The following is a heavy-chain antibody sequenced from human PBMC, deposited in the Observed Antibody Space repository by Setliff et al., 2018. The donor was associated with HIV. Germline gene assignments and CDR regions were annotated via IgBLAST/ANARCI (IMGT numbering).Heavy chain of an antibody. CDR3: AKDVCSGAYCYAYYYYGMDV. V-gene: IGHV3-30*02. Sequence: GGSLRLSWAASVFTFNNYGMNWVRQAPGKGLEWVAFIRYDGSQKYYVDSVKGRFTISRDNSKNTLYLQMNSLRVEDTAVYYCAKDVCSGAYCYAYYYYGMDVWGQGTMVTVSS. D-gene: IGHD2-15*01. CDR2: IRYDGSQK. J-gene: IGHJ6*02. CDR1: VFTFNNYG.